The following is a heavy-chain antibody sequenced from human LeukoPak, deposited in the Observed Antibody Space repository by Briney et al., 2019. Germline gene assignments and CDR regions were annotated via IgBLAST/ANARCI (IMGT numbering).Heavy chain of an antibody. Sequence: GGSLRLSCAASNFMFSNYDMNWARQAPGKGLEWVAFIRYDGSYKNVAESVQGRFIISRDNSRNTVYLQMNRLRAEDTAVYYCAVTSSSTVRRYFDYWGQGTLVTVSS. J-gene: IGHJ4*02. CDR3: AVTSSSTVRRYFDY. CDR1: NFMFSNYD. V-gene: IGHV3-30*02. CDR2: IRYDGSYK. D-gene: IGHD6-6*01.